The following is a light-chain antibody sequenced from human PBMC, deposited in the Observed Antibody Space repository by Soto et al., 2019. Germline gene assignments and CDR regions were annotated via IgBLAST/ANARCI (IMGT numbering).Light chain of an antibody. Sequence: DIQMTQSPSSLSASVGDRVTITCRASESIARHLNWYQQKPGKAPKLLIYAASSLQNGVPSRFRGGGYGTDFTLTISNLQPEDFATYYSQQTYSTLSITFGQGTRLEIK. J-gene: IGKJ5*01. CDR1: ESIARH. CDR3: QQTYSTLSIT. CDR2: AAS. V-gene: IGKV1-39*01.